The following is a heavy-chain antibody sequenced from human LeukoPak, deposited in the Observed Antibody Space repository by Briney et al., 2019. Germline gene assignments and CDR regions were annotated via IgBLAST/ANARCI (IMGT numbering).Heavy chain of an antibody. CDR2: VHYSLSS. D-gene: IGHD5-24*01. CDR3: ACYKIVERNFDF. V-gene: IGHV4-59*01. CDR1: GGSISSYY. J-gene: IGHJ4*02. Sequence: SETLSLTCTVSGGSISSYYWSWIRQPPGKGLEWIGNVHYSLSSNYSPSLESRVTISMDTSQRQFSLKLTSVTAADTAVYYCACYKIVERNFDFWGQGMLVTVSS.